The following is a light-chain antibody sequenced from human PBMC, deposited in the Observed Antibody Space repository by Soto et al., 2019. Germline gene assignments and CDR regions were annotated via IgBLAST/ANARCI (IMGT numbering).Light chain of an antibody. V-gene: IGKV3-20*01. CDR1: QSVSSSY. CDR2: GAS. CDR3: QQYGSQGT. J-gene: IGKJ3*01. Sequence: EIVMTQSPVTLSVSPGERATLSCRASQSVSSSYLAWYQQKPGQAPRLLIYGASSRATGIPDRFSGSGSGTDFTLTISRLEPEDFAVYYCQQYGSQGTFGPGTKVDIK.